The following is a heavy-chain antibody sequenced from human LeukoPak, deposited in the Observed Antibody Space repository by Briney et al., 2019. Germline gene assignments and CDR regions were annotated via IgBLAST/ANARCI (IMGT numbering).Heavy chain of an antibody. Sequence: GGFLRLSCAASGFTFSSYGMHWVRQAPGKGLEWVAFIRYDGSNKYYADSVKGRFTISRDNSKNTLYLQMNSLRAEDTAVYYCAKGDYYYDSSGPNWGQGTLVTVSS. CDR1: GFTFSSYG. V-gene: IGHV3-30*02. J-gene: IGHJ4*02. CDR3: AKGDYYYDSSGPN. CDR2: IRYDGSNK. D-gene: IGHD3-22*01.